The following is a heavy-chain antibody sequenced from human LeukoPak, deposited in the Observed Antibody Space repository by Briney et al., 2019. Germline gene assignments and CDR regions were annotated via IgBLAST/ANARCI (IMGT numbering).Heavy chain of an antibody. V-gene: IGHV3-7*01. CDR2: IKQDGSEK. J-gene: IGHJ5*02. CDR1: GFTFSSYW. CDR3: ARDPGVNYSDSSGYSFP. D-gene: IGHD3-22*01. Sequence: GGSLRLSCAASGFTFSSYWMSWVRQAPGKGLEWVANIKQDGSEKYYVDSVKGRFTISRDNAKNSLYLQMNSLRAEDTAVYYCARDPGVNYSDSSGYSFPWGQGTLVTVSS.